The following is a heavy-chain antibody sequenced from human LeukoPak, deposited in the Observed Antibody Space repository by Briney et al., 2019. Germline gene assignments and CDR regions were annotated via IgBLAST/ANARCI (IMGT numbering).Heavy chain of an antibody. CDR2: HNHSRST. CDR3: ARGAPLRFLRHPRWFDP. J-gene: IGHJ5*02. Sequence: PSQTLSLTCTVSGGSFSSDNYYWSCLPPPPGPGLMGVGEHNHSRSTNSTLSLKSRVTISVDTYKNQFSLKLSSATAADMAFSSRARGAPLRFLRHPRWFDPWGQGTLVTVSS. CDR1: GGSFSSDNYY. D-gene: IGHD3-3*01. V-gene: IGHV4-61*01.